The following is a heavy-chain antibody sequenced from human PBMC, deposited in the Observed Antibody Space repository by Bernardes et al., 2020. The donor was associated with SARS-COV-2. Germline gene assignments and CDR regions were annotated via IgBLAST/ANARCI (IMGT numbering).Heavy chain of an antibody. CDR1: GFSFNNYG. D-gene: IGHD3-9*01. CDR3: VKRRAIFELWAGSLDY. V-gene: IGHV3-30*18. J-gene: IGHJ4*02. CDR2: ISYEGSRK. Sequence: GGSLRRSCAASGFSFNNYGMHWVRQAPGKGLEWVAFISYEGSRKYYLDSLKGRFTVSRDYSKDTLYLQMNSLREDDTAVYYCVKRRAIFELWAGSLDYWGLGTLVTVSS.